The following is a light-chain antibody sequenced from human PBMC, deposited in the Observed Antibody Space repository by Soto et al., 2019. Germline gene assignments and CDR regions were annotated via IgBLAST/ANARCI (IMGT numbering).Light chain of an antibody. Sequence: EIVMTQSPRSLSATPGQPASISCTSSHSLLHSNGKTYLYWYVQKSAQPPKLLIYESSDRFSGVSDSCSGSGEGTDFTLTMSRVEAEDVVFYYWMQTIQVPSSALGQGPRLESK. CDR1: HSLLHSNGKTY. CDR3: MQTIQVPSSA. CDR2: ESS. J-gene: IGKJ5*01. V-gene: IGKV2D-29*01.